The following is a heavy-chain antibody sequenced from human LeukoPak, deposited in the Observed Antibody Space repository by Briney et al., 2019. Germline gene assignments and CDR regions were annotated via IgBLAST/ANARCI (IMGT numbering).Heavy chain of an antibody. V-gene: IGHV4-59*11. J-gene: IGHJ6*03. Sequence: PSETLSLTCTVSGGSISSHYWSWIRQPPGKGLEWIGYIHYSGSTNYNPSLKSRVTISVDTSKNQFSLKLSSVTAADTAVYYCARQRYGSGSYQNYMDVWGKGTTVTVSS. CDR3: ARQRYGSGSYQNYMDV. CDR2: IHYSGST. D-gene: IGHD3-10*01. CDR1: GGSISSHY.